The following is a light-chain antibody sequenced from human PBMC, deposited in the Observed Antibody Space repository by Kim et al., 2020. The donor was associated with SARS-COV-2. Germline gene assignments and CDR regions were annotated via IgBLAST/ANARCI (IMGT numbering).Light chain of an antibody. V-gene: IGLV3-1*01. Sequence: VAPGQTVNITCSGHRLGDKYACWYQQKPGQSPVLVIYHDSNRPSGIPERFSGSNSGNTATLTISETQAVDEADYFCQAWVTTTVVFGGGTKLTVL. CDR1: RLGDKY. CDR3: QAWVTTTVV. J-gene: IGLJ2*01. CDR2: HDS.